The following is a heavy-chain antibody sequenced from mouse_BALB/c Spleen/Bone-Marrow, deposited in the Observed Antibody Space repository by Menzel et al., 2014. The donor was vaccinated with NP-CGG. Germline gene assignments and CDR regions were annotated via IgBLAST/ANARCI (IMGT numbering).Heavy chain of an antibody. CDR1: GFNIKDTY. CDR3: ASYRYGWYFDV. V-gene: IGHV14-3*02. J-gene: IGHJ1*01. D-gene: IGHD2-14*01. CDR2: IDPANGNT. Sequence: VQLQQSGAELVKPGASVKLSCTASGFNIKDTYMHWVKQRPKQGLEWIGRIDPANGNTKYDPKFQGKATITADTSSNTAYLQLSSLTSEDTAVYYYASYRYGWYFDVWGAGTTVTVSS.